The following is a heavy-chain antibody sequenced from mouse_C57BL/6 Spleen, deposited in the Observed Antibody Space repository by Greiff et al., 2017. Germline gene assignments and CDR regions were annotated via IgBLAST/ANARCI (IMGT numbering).Heavy chain of an antibody. CDR2: ISSGGDYI. CDR3: TRAYGNYPWDAMDY. Sequence: EVQLVESGEGLVKPGGSLKLSCAASGFTFSSYAMSWVRQTPEKRLEWVAYISSGGDYIYYADTVKGRFTISRDNARNTLYLQMSSLKSEDTAMYYCTRAYGNYPWDAMDYWGQGTSVTVSS. CDR1: GFTFSSYA. D-gene: IGHD2-1*01. V-gene: IGHV5-9-1*02. J-gene: IGHJ4*01.